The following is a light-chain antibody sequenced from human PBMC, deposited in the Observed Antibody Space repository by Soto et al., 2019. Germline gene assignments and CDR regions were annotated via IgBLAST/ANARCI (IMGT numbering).Light chain of an antibody. CDR2: GAS. CDR1: QSVTSSY. V-gene: IGKV3-20*01. J-gene: IGKJ4*01. Sequence: GLSQSLGALSLSPGARATLSCRASQSVTSSYLAWYQQKPGQAPRLLISGASRRATGIPDRFSDSRYGTAGTISLCILEAEDAIGYEGQQYGWLLLTFCGG. CDR3: QQYGWLLLT.